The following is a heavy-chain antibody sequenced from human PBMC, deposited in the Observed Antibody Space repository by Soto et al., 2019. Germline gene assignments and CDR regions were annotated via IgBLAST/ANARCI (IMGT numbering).Heavy chain of an antibody. CDR1: GFSFTNAL. D-gene: IGHD3-3*01. CDR3: PNGLTIFGVVIHP. Sequence: PGVSLSLSWSASGFSFTNALMTWVRQAPGRGPEWVGRIKSKSDAATTDYAAPVRGRFIISRDQSKNTLYLQMNSLKTEDTAVYYLPNGLTIFGVVIHPCRRGPRLT. J-gene: IGHJ5*02. V-gene: IGHV3-15*01. CDR2: IKSKSDAATT.